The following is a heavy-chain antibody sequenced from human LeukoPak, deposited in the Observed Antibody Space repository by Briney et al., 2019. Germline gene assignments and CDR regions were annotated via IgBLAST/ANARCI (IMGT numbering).Heavy chain of an antibody. D-gene: IGHD4-11*01. J-gene: IGHJ6*02. CDR1: GGAISGGK. V-gene: IGHV4-59*08. CDR3: ARSDYSLPYGMDV. Sequence: SAPMSLPRSNRGGAISGGKGSRFRQPPGKELKRIGYIYYSGSTNYNPSLKSRVTISVDMSNNQFSLKLSSVTAADTAVYYCARSDYSLPYGMDVWGQGTTVTVSS. CDR2: IYYSGST.